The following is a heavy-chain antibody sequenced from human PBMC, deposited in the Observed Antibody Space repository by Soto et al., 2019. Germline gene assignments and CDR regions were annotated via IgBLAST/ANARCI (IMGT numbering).Heavy chain of an antibody. CDR2: IYMNGST. D-gene: IGHD6-19*01. CDR1: GGPISSYY. J-gene: IGHJ6*02. CDR3: VRDGTSGWYYYGMFV. V-gene: IGHV4-4*07. Sequence: PSETLSLTCTVSGGPISSYYWSWIRQPAGKGLEWIGRIYMNGSTNYNPSLKSRVTVSVDTSKSQFSLMLNSVTAADTAVYYCVRDGTSGWYYYGMFVWGQGTPVAVSS.